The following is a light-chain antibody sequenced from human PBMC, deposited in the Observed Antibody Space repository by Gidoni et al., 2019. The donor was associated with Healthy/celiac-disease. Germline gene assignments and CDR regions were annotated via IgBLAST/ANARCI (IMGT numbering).Light chain of an antibody. J-gene: IGKJ2*03. Sequence: EFVLTQSPGPLSLSPGERATLSCRASQSVSSSYLAWYQQKPGQAPRLLIYGASSRATGITDRFSGSGSGTDFTLTISRLEPEDFAVYYCQQYGSSYSFXQXTKLEIK. CDR1: QSVSSSY. CDR3: QQYGSSYS. CDR2: GAS. V-gene: IGKV3-20*01.